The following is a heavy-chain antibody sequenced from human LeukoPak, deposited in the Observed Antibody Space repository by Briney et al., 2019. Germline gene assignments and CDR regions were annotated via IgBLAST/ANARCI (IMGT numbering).Heavy chain of an antibody. CDR1: GFTFSSYA. CDR3: ARLTFGGVIGFDY. Sequence: GSLRLSCAASGFTFSSYAMSWVRQAPGKGREWVSSISSSGSHMYYADSVKGRFTISRDNAKNSLYLQMNSLRAEDTAVYYCARLTFGGVIGFDYWGQGTLVTVSS. V-gene: IGHV3-21*01. D-gene: IGHD3-16*02. CDR2: ISSSGSHM. J-gene: IGHJ4*02.